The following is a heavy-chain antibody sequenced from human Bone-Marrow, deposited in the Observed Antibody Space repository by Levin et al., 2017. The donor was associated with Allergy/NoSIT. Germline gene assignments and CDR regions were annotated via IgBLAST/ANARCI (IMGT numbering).Heavy chain of an antibody. D-gene: IGHD6-13*01. CDR3: ARHSEGGYSSSWYYYFDY. J-gene: IGHJ4*02. V-gene: IGHV4-59*01. CDR1: GGSISSYY. Sequence: SQTLSLTCTVSGGSISSYYWSWIRQPPGKGLEWIGYIYYSGSTNYNPSLKSRVTISVDTSKNQFSLKLSSLTAADTAVYYCARHSEGGYSSSWYYYFDYWGQGTLVTVSS. CDR2: IYYSGST.